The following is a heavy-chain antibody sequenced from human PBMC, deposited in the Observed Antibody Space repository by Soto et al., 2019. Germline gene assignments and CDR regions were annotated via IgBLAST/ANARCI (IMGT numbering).Heavy chain of an antibody. CDR2: ISGSGGTT. CDR3: ARVYRDIVVVPPAINWLDP. V-gene: IGHV3-23*01. CDR1: GFTFSSYA. D-gene: IGHD2-2*01. Sequence: PGGSLRLSCAASGFTFSSYAMSWVRQAPGKGLEWVSLISGSGGTTYYADSVKGRFTISRDNSKNRLYLQMNSLRAEDTAVYYCARVYRDIVVVPPAINWLDPWGQGTLVTVSS. J-gene: IGHJ5*02.